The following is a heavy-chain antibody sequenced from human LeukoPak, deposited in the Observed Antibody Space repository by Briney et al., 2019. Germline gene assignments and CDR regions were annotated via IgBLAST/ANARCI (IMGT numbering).Heavy chain of an antibody. Sequence: GGSLRLSCAASGFTFSNYGMHWVRQAPGKGLEWVAVIWYDGTNKYCADSVKGRFTISRDNSKNMQYLQMNSLGVEDTAVYYCARDLGSGWYDYWGQGTLVTVSS. V-gene: IGHV3-33*01. J-gene: IGHJ4*02. D-gene: IGHD6-19*01. CDR3: ARDLGSGWYDY. CDR2: IWYDGTNK. CDR1: GFTFSNYG.